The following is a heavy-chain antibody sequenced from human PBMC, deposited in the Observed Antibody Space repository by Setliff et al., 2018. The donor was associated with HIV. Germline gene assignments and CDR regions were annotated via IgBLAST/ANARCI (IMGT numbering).Heavy chain of an antibody. Sequence: SETLSLTCTVSSDPISSSYWTWIRQPPGQGLEWIGYVHHSGSTKYNASLRSRVTMSVDTSKNLFSLTLRSVTAADTAVYYCASAGPYCGDDCPYNWLTPWGQGTLVTVSS. CDR1: SDPISSSY. D-gene: IGHD2-21*02. V-gene: IGHV4-59*01. CDR2: VHHSGST. J-gene: IGHJ5*02. CDR3: ASAGPYCGDDCPYNWLTP.